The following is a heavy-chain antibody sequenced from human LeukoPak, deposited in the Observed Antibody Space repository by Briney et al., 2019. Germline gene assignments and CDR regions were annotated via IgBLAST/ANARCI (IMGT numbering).Heavy chain of an antibody. D-gene: IGHD6-25*01. J-gene: IGHJ4*02. CDR3: TREYSSVHKYFDY. CDR1: GFSFRDYG. Sequence: GGSLRLSCAASGFSFRDYGVSWVRQAPGKGLEWVGLIRSKAYGETTEYAASVKGRITISRDDFKNNAYLEMNSLKIEDTAVYFCTREYSSVHKYFDYWGRGTLVSVSS. CDR2: IRSKAYGETT. V-gene: IGHV3-49*04.